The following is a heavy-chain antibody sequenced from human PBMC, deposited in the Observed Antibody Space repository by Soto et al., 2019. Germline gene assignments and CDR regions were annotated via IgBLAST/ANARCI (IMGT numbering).Heavy chain of an antibody. J-gene: IGHJ4*02. CDR2: ISSSSSYI. V-gene: IGHV3-21*01. D-gene: IGHD3-22*01. CDR3: ARSQLIYYDSSGYPPYFDY. CDR1: GFTFSSYS. Sequence: GGSLRLSCAASGFTFSSYSMNWVRQAPGKGLEWVSSISSSSSYIYYADSVKGRFTISRDNAKNSLYLQMNSLRAEDTAVYYCARSQLIYYDSSGYPPYFDYWGQGTLVTVSS.